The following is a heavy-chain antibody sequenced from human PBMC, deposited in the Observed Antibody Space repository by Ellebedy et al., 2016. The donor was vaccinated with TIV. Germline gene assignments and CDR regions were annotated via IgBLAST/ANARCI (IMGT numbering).Heavy chain of an antibody. CDR1: GFTFSSYG. CDR3: ARGYGDGSGRYYKSRYYYDGMDV. J-gene: IGHJ6*02. D-gene: IGHD3-10*01. Sequence: GESLKISCAASGFTFSSYGMHWVRQAPGKGLEWVAVISYDGSNKYYADSVKGRFTISRDNSKNTLYLQMNSLRAEDTAVYYCARGYGDGSGRYYKSRYYYDGMDVWGQGTTVTVSS. V-gene: IGHV3-30*03. CDR2: ISYDGSNK.